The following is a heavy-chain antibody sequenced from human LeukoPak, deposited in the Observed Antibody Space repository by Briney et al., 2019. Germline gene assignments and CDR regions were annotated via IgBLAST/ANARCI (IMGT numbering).Heavy chain of an antibody. D-gene: IGHD6-13*01. CDR3: ARDRSSSSWYVDYYYYMDV. CDR2: INPHSGGT. V-gene: IGHV1-2*02. CDR1: GYTFTGYY. J-gene: IGHJ6*03. Sequence: RGASVKVSCKASGYTFTGYYMHWVRQAPGQGLEWMGWINPHSGGTNYAQKFQGRVTMTRDTSISTAYMELTRLRSDDTAVYYCARDRSSSSWYVDYYYYMDVWGKGTTVTVSS.